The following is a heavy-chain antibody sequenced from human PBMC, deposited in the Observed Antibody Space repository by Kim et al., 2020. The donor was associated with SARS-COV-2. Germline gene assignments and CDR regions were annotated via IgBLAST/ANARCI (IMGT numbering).Heavy chain of an antibody. Sequence: GGSLRLSCAASGFTFSSYSMNWVRQAPGKGLEWVSYISSSSSTIYYADSVKGRFTISRDNAKNSLYLQMNSLRDEDTAVYYCARVEWLGSYYDLFFDYWGQGTLVTVSS. CDR2: ISSSSSTI. V-gene: IGHV3-48*02. CDR3: ARVEWLGSYYDLFFDY. J-gene: IGHJ4*02. CDR1: GFTFSSYS. D-gene: IGHD1-26*01.